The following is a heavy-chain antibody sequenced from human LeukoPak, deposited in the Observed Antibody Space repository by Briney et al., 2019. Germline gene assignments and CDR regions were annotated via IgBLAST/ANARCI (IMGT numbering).Heavy chain of an antibody. CDR3: ARQQGLQNLNFDY. J-gene: IGHJ4*02. V-gene: IGHV1-46*01. CDR1: GYTFTSYA. Sequence: ASVKVSCKASGYTFTSYAMNWVRQSPGQGLEWLGIINPIGGTTDYAQKFQGRVTMTRDTSTSTVYMELSSLSPEDTAVYYCARQQGLQNLNFDYWGQGTLVTVSS. D-gene: IGHD4-11*01. CDR2: INPIGGTT.